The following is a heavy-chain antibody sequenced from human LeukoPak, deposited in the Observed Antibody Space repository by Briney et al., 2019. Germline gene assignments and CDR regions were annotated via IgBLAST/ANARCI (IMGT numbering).Heavy chain of an antibody. D-gene: IGHD3-10*01. CDR2: VNPFSGGT. CDR3: ARISGAFDI. J-gene: IGHJ3*02. Sequence: ASVKVSCKASGYTFTAYYIHWLRQAPGQGLEWMGWVNPFSGGTIPAQKFQDRVTMTKDTSINTAYMELSSLRSEDTAVYYCARISGAFDIWGQGTMVTVSS. V-gene: IGHV1-2*02. CDR1: GYTFTAYY.